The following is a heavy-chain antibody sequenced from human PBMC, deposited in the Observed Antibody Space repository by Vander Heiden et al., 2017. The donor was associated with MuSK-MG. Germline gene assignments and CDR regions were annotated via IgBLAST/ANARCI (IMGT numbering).Heavy chain of an antibody. V-gene: IGHV3-21*01. J-gene: IGHJ6*02. Sequence: EVQLVESGGGLVKPGGSLRLSCAAPGFTFSSHSMNWVRQAPGKGLEWVSSISSSSSYIYYADSVKGRFTISRDNAKNSLYLQMNSLRAEDTAVYYCARGTVAGRRFYYYYGMDVWGQGTTVTVSS. CDR2: ISSSSSYI. D-gene: IGHD6-19*01. CDR1: GFTFSSHS. CDR3: ARGTVAGRRFYYYYGMDV.